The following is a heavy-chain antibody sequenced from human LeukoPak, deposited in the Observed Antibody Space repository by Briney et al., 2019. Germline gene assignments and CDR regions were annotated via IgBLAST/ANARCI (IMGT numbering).Heavy chain of an antibody. Sequence: PGGSLRLSCAASGFTLSIAWMSWVRQAPGQGLEWVGRIKSRGDGETRDYAAPVKDRFIISRDDSKNTLYLQMNSLRTEDTAIYYCAAVGEWLSNAFNTWGQGTLVTVSA. J-gene: IGHJ3*02. CDR2: IKSRGDGETR. D-gene: IGHD3-3*01. CDR1: GFTLSIAW. V-gene: IGHV3-15*01. CDR3: AAVGEWLSNAFNT.